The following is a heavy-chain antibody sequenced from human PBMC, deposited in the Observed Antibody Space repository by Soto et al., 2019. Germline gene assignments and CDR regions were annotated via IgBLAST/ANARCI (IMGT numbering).Heavy chain of an antibody. V-gene: IGHV3-23*01. J-gene: IGHJ6*03. CDR2: ISGSGGST. Sequence: GGSLRLSCAASGFTFSSYAMSWVRQAPGKGLEWVSAISGSGGSTYYADSVKGRFTISRDNSKNTLYLQMNSLRAEDTAVYYCAKVPYDYIWGSYRDYYYYMDVWGKGTTVTVSS. CDR1: GFTFSSYA. CDR3: AKVPYDYIWGSYRDYYYYMDV. D-gene: IGHD3-16*02.